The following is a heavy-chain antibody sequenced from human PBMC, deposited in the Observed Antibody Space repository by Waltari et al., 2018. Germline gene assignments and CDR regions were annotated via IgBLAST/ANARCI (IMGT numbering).Heavy chain of an antibody. V-gene: IGHV3-74*01. Sequence: EVQLVESGGGLVQPGGSLRLSCAASGFTFSSYWMHWVRQAPGKGLVAVSRINGDGSSTPYAYSVQCRFTISRDNAKNTLYLQMNSLRAEDTAVYYCAREPNYYYFPDACDIWGQGTMVTVSS. J-gene: IGHJ3*02. CDR2: INGDGSST. D-gene: IGHD3-10*01. CDR1: GFTFSSYW. CDR3: AREPNYYYFPDACDI.